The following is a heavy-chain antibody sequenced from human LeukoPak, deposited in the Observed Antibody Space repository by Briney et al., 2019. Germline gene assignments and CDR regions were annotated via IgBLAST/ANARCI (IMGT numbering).Heavy chain of an antibody. V-gene: IGHV3-74*01. D-gene: IGHD2-2*01. CDR2: INPDGSST. CDR3: ARGGKLEPTAMPS. J-gene: IGHJ5*02. Sequence: GGSLRLSCVASGFTFSSYWMHWVRQAPGKGLVWLSRINPDGSSTTYADSVKGRFTISRDNAKNMLYLQINSLRVEDTAIYYCARGGKLEPTAMPSWGQGSLVVVSS. CDR1: GFTFSSYW.